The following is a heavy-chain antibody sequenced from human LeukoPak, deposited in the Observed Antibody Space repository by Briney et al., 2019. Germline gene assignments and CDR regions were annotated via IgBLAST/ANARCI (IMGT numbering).Heavy chain of an antibody. J-gene: IGHJ4*02. Sequence: GGSLRLSCSASGFTFGDYAMSWVRQAPGKGLEWVGFIRSKAYGGTTEYAASVEGRFSISRDDSKSIAYLQMNSPKAEDTAVYYCSRDLNWSFDYWGQGILVTVSS. CDR1: GFTFGDYA. CDR2: IRSKAYGGTT. D-gene: IGHD1-1*01. CDR3: SRDLNWSFDY. V-gene: IGHV3-49*04.